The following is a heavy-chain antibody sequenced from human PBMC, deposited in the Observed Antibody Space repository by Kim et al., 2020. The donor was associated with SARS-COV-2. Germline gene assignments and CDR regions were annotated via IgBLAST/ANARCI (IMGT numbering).Heavy chain of an antibody. CDR2: T. V-gene: IGHV3-23*01. J-gene: IGHJ4*02. Sequence: TYYADSVKGRFTISRDNSKNTLYLQMNSLRAEDTAVYYCANGGVAVEIGYWGQGTLVTVSS. D-gene: IGHD6-19*01. CDR3: ANGGVAVEIGY.